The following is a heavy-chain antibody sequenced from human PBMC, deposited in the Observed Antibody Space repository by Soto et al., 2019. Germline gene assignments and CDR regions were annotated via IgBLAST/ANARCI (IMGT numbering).Heavy chain of an antibody. J-gene: IGHJ6*02. CDR3: ARDMQREGGTGRSYYYGMDV. D-gene: IGHD1-7*01. CDR1: GFTFSSYG. Sequence: QVQLVESGGGVVQPGRSLRLSCAASGFTFSSYGMHWVRQAPGKGLEWVAVIWYDGSNKYYADSVKGRFTISRDNSKSTLYLQMNSLRAEDTAVYYCARDMQREGGTGRSYYYGMDVWGQGTTVTVSS. V-gene: IGHV3-33*01. CDR2: IWYDGSNK.